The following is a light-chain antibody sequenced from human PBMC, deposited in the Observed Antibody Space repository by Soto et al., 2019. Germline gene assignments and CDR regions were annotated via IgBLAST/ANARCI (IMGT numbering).Light chain of an antibody. CDR2: GAS. J-gene: IGKJ1*01. CDR1: QSVSSSY. CDR3: QQYGSSPPTWT. V-gene: IGKV3-20*01. Sequence: EVVLTQSPGTLSLSPGERATLSCRASQSVSSSYLAWYKQKPGQAPRLLIYGASSRATGIPDRFSGSGSGTDFTLTISRLEPEDFAVYYCQQYGSSPPTWTLGQGTKVDI.